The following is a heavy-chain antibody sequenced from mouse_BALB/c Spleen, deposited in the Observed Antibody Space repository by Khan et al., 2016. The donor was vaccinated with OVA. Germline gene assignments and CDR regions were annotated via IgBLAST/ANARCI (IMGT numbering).Heavy chain of an antibody. V-gene: IGHV5-9-3*01. CDR3: ARQGGY. CDR2: ISSGGSYT. Sequence: EVKLVESGGGLVKPGGSLKLSCAASGFTFSSYAMSWVRQTPEKRLEWVATISSGGSYTYYPDSVKGRFTISRDNAKNTLYLQMSSLRSEDTAMYYGARQGGYWGQGTLVTVSA. J-gene: IGHJ3*02. CDR1: GFTFSSYA.